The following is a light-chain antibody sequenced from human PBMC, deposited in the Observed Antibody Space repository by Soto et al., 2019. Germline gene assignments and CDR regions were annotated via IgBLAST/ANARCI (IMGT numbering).Light chain of an antibody. Sequence: HCVLTQPASVSGSPVQSITISCTGTSSDVGGYNYVSWYQQHPGKAPKLMIYDVSNRPSGVSNRFSGSKSGNTASLTISGLQAEDEADYYCSSYTSSSTVYVFGTGTKVTVL. J-gene: IGLJ1*01. V-gene: IGLV2-14*01. CDR1: SSDVGGYNY. CDR3: SSYTSSSTVYV. CDR2: DVS.